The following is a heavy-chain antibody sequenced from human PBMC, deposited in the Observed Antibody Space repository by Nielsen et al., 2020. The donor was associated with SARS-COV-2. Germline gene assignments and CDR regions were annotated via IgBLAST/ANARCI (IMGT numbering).Heavy chain of an antibody. CDR2: IYYSGST. D-gene: IGHD6-19*01. CDR3: AIRRSSGRYYFDY. CDR1: GGSISSGGYS. Sequence: SETLSLTCTVSGGSISSGGYSWCCIRQHPGKGMEWIGYIYYSGSTYYNPSLKSRVTISADTSKNQFSLKLRSVTVANTAVYYCAIRRSSGRYYFDYWGQGTLDTVSS. V-gene: IGHV4-31*03. J-gene: IGHJ4*02.